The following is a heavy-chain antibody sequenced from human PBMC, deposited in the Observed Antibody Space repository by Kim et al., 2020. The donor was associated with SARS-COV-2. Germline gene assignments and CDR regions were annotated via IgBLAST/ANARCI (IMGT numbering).Heavy chain of an antibody. D-gene: IGHD6-13*01. CDR3: ARGQLIAAAGTGSGYYYGMDV. Sequence: SQTLSLSCAISGDSVSSNSAAWNWIRQSPSRGLEWLGRTYYRSKWYNDYAVSVKSRITINPDTSKNQFSLQLNSVTPEDTAVYYCARGQLIAAAGTGSGYYYGMDVWGQGTTVTVSS. V-gene: IGHV6-1*01. CDR1: GDSVSSNSAA. CDR2: TYYRSKWYN. J-gene: IGHJ6*02.